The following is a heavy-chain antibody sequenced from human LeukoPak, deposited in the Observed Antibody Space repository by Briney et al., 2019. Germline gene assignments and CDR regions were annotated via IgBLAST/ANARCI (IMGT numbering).Heavy chain of an antibody. CDR3: ARGWAAAVYYYMDV. CDR1: GGSFSGYY. Sequence: PSETLSLTCAVYGGSFSGYYWSWIRRPPGKGLEWIGEINHSGSTNYNPSLKSRVTISVDTSKKQFSLKLSSVTAADTAVYYCARGWAAAVYYYMDVWGKGTTVTVSS. D-gene: IGHD6-13*01. J-gene: IGHJ6*03. V-gene: IGHV4-34*01. CDR2: INHSGST.